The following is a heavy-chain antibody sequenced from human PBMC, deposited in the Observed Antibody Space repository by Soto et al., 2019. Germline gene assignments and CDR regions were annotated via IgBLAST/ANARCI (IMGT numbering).Heavy chain of an antibody. D-gene: IGHD4-4*01. CDR1: GYTFTSYY. V-gene: IGHV1-46*01. CDR2: INPSGGST. Sequence: ASVKVSCKASGYTFTSYYMHWVRQAPGQGLEWMGIINPSGGSTSYAQKFQGRVTMTRDTSTSTVYMELSSLRSEDTAVYYCASRRNFPTYYYYYGMDVWGQGTTVTV. J-gene: IGHJ6*02. CDR3: ASRRNFPTYYYYYGMDV.